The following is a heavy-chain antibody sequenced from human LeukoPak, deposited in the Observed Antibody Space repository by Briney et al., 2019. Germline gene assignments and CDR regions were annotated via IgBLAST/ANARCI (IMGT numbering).Heavy chain of an antibody. CDR2: ISSDGHVG. Sequence: GGSLRLSCAASGFSFSSYEMNWVRQAPGKGLEWVSHISSDGHVGTYVDSVRGRFTMSRDNAKNFLFLQMNGLRAEDTAVYYCARQTHNYDFLVPFDPWGQGTLVTVSS. CDR3: ARQTHNYDFLVPFDP. CDR1: GFSFSSYE. V-gene: IGHV3-48*03. D-gene: IGHD3-3*01. J-gene: IGHJ5*02.